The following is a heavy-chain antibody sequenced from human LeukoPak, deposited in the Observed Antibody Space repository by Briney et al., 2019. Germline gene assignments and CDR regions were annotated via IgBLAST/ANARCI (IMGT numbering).Heavy chain of an antibody. CDR2: ISGSGGST. CDR3: AKDVGATTCFDY. Sequence: GGSLRLSCAASGFTFSSDAMSWVRQAPGKGLEWVSAISGSGGSTYYADSVKGRFTISRDNSKNTLYLQMNSLTAEDTAVYYCAKDVGATTCFDYWGQGTLVTVSS. CDR1: GFTFSSDA. D-gene: IGHD1-26*01. V-gene: IGHV3-23*01. J-gene: IGHJ4*02.